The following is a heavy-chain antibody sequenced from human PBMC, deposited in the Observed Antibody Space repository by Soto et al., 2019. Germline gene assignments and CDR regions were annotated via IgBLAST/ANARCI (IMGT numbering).Heavy chain of an antibody. J-gene: IGHJ4*02. CDR2: INHSGST. Sequence: SETLSLTCAVYGGSFSGYYWSWIRQPPGKGLEWIGEINHSGSTNYNPSLKSRVTISVDTSKNQFSLKLSSVTAADTAVYYCARGYDYGDYFDYWGQGTLVTVSS. CDR3: ARGYDYGDYFDY. CDR1: GGSFSGYY. D-gene: IGHD4-17*01. V-gene: IGHV4-34*01.